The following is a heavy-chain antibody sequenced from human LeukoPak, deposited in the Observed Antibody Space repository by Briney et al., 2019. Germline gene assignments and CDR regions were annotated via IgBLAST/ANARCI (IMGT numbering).Heavy chain of an antibody. CDR2: ISWNSGTV. J-gene: IGHJ4*02. V-gene: IGHV3-9*01. D-gene: IGHD3-3*01. CDR1: GLTFDDYA. CDR3: ARDDDFWSGYYDYFDY. Sequence: PGRSLRLSCAVFGLTFDDYAMHWVRQAPGKGLEWVSDISWNSGTVRYADSVKGRFTISGDNAKNSLYLQMNSLRAEDTAVYYCARDDDFWSGYYDYFDYWGQGTLVTVSS.